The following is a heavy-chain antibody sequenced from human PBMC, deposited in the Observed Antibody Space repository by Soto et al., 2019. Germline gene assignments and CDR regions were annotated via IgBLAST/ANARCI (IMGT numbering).Heavy chain of an antibody. Sequence: QITLKESGPTLVKPTQTLTLTCTFSGFSLSSTRMAVGWIRQPPGKALEWLALIYWDDDKRYSPFLKSRLTITNDTSKNQVVLTMSNMDPVDTARYYCAHIVVAGLGYYFDYWGHGTLVNVSS. CDR3: AHIVVAGLGYYFDY. CDR1: GFSLSSTRMA. D-gene: IGHD6-19*01. J-gene: IGHJ4*01. V-gene: IGHV2-5*02. CDR2: IYWDDDK.